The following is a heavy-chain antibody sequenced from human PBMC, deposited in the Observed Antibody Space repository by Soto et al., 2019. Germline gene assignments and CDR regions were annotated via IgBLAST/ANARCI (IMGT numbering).Heavy chain of an antibody. CDR1: GFSLSNARMG. Sequence: QVTWKESGPVLVKPTETLTLTCTVSGFSLSNARMGVSWIRQPPGKALEWLAHIFSNDEKSYSTPLKSRLTISKDTSKSQVVLTMTNMDPVDTATYYCARIGKGHLDYWGQGTLVTVSS. J-gene: IGHJ4*02. CDR3: ARIGKGHLDY. V-gene: IGHV2-26*01. CDR2: IFSNDEK.